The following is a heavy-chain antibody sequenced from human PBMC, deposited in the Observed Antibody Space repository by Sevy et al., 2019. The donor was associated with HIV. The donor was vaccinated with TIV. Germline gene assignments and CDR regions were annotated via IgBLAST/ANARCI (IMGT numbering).Heavy chain of an antibody. Sequence: GGSLRLSCAASGFIFSNFGINWVRQAPGKGLEWVAIIWHDGTKKHHLESVKGRFTISRDKSKNTVYLQMNSLRVEDSGTYYCVRVTPDEDGTTLDSWGLGTLVTVSS. CDR2: IWHDGTKK. J-gene: IGHJ4*02. V-gene: IGHV3-33*01. CDR3: VRVTPDEDGTTLDS. D-gene: IGHD4-4*01. CDR1: GFIFSNFG.